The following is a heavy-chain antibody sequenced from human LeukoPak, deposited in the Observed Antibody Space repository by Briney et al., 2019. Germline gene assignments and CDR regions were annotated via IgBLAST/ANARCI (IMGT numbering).Heavy chain of an antibody. V-gene: IGHV1-8*01. J-gene: IGHJ6*03. Sequence: GASVKVPCKASGYTFTSYDINWVRQATGQGLEWMGWMNPNSGNTGYAQKFQGRVTMTRNTSISTAYMELSSLRSEDTAVYYCAREGLEYSSSWYPYIDVWGKGTTVTVSS. CDR1: GYTFTSYD. CDR3: AREGLEYSSSWYPYIDV. D-gene: IGHD6-13*01. CDR2: MNPNSGNT.